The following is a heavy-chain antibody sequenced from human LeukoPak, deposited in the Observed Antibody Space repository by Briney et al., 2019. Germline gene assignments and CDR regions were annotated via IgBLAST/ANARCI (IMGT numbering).Heavy chain of an antibody. CDR2: IYSGGST. D-gene: IGHD3-16*02. J-gene: IGHJ4*02. Sequence: GGSLRLSCAASGFTVSGNYMSWVRQAPGKGLEWVSIIYSGGSTYYADSVKGRFTISRDNSKNTLYLQMNSLRAEDTAVYYCAKYRSTFGGVIDDYWGQGTLVTVSS. CDR3: AKYRSTFGGVIDDY. V-gene: IGHV3-53*01. CDR1: GFTVSGNY.